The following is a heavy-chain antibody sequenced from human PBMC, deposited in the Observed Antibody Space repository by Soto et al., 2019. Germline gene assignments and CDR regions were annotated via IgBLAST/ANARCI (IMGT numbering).Heavy chain of an antibody. V-gene: IGHV1-24*01. CDR3: ATLIVQYYYYGMDV. Sequence: VASVKVSCKASGYTFTGYYMHWVRQAPGKGLEWMGGFDPEDGETICAQKFQGRVTMTEDTSTDTAYMELSSLRSEDTAVYYCATLIVQYYYYGMDVWGQGTTVTVSS. CDR1: GYTFTGYY. CDR2: FDPEDGET. D-gene: IGHD3-22*01. J-gene: IGHJ6*02.